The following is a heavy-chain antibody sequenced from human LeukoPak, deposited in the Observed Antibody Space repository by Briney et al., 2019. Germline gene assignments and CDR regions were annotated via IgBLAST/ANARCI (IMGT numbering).Heavy chain of an antibody. CDR3: ARDIAVAVADEIH. D-gene: IGHD6-19*01. Sequence: PGGSLRLSCAASGFTFSSYWMHWVHQAPGKGLVWVSRINSDGSSTSYADSVEGRFTISRDNAKNTLYLQMNSLRAEDTAVYYCARDIAVAVADEIHWGQGTLVTVSS. CDR2: INSDGSST. J-gene: IGHJ4*02. CDR1: GFTFSSYW. V-gene: IGHV3-74*01.